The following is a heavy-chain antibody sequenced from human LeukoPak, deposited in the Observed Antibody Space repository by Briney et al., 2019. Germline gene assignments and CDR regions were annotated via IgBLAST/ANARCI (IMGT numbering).Heavy chain of an antibody. Sequence: PSETLSLTCAVYGGSFNAYYWSWIRQPPGKGLEWIGEINHSGSTNYNSSLKSRVTISVETSKNQFSLKLSSVTAADTAIYYCARATLQLERRPFDYWGQGTLVTVSS. D-gene: IGHD1-1*01. CDR2: INHSGST. CDR3: ARATLQLERRPFDY. V-gene: IGHV4-34*01. CDR1: GGSFNAYY. J-gene: IGHJ4*02.